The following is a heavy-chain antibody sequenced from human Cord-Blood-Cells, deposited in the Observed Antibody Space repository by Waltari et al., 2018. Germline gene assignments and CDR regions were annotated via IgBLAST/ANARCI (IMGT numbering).Heavy chain of an antibody. CDR2: IIPIFGTA. Sequence: QVQLVQSGAEVKKPGSSVKVSRKASGGPFSSYVISWVRQAAGQGLEWMGVIIPIFGTANYAQKLQGRVTITADESTSTAYMELSSLRSEDTAVYYCARDMDSSSYAFDIWGQGTMVTVSS. CDR1: GGPFSSYV. D-gene: IGHD6-6*01. CDR3: ARDMDSSSYAFDI. J-gene: IGHJ3*02. V-gene: IGHV1-69*01.